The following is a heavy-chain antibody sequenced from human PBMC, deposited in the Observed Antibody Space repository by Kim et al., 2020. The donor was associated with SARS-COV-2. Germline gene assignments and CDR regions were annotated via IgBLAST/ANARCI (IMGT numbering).Heavy chain of an antibody. D-gene: IGHD2-2*01. CDR2: ISYDGSNK. V-gene: IGHV3-30*04. J-gene: IGHJ4*02. CDR3: ARANTYQPEGYFDY. Sequence: GGSLRLSCAASGFTFSSYAMHWVRQAPGKGLEWVAVISYDGSNKYYADSVKGRFTISRDNSKNTLYLQMNSLRAEDTAVYYCARANTYQPEGYFDYWGQGTLVTVSS. CDR1: GFTFSSYA.